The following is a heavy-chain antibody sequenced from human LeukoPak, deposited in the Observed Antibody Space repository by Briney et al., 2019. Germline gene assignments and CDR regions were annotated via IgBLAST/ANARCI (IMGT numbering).Heavy chain of an antibody. V-gene: IGHV4-39*01. Sequence: SETLSLTCTVSGGSISSSSYYWAWIRQPPGKGLEWLGSIFYSGSTYYSPSLKSRVTISVDTSKNQFSLKLSSVTAADTAVYYCARGGGAARFDPWGQGTLVTVSS. CDR1: GGSISSSSYY. J-gene: IGHJ5*02. CDR3: ARGGGAARFDP. D-gene: IGHD6-6*01. CDR2: IFYSGST.